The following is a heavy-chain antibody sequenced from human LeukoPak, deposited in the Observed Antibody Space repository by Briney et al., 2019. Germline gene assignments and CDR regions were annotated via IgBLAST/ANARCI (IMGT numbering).Heavy chain of an antibody. CDR1: GYAFTRYG. V-gene: IGHV7-4-1*02. D-gene: IGHD6-19*01. Sequence: GASVKVSCKASGYAFTRYGMNWVRQAPGQGLEWMGWINTNTGNPTYAQGFTGRFVFSLDTSVSTAYLQISSLKAEDTAVYYCARGVAVAGTGYYYYYMDVWGKGTTVTVSS. J-gene: IGHJ6*03. CDR2: INTNTGNP. CDR3: ARGVAVAGTGYYYYYMDV.